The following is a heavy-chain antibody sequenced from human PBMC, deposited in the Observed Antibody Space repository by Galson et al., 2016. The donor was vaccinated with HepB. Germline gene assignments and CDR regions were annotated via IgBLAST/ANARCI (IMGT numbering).Heavy chain of an antibody. V-gene: IGHV4-61*01. J-gene: IGHJ4*02. CDR1: GASDSSTSHC. D-gene: IGHD1-1*01. CDR3: ARREDSSGTFHH. CDR2: VYNTDS. Sequence: SETLSLNCTVSGASDSSTSHCWSWIRLPPGSGREWIGYVYNTDSNYNPSLKSRLTISADTSKNQFSLKLSSVTPADTAMYYCARREDSSGTFHHWGQGTLVTVSS.